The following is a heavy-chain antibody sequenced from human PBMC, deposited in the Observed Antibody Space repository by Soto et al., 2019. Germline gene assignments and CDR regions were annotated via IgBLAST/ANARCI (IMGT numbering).Heavy chain of an antibody. J-gene: IGHJ5*02. Sequence: QVQLVQSGAEVKKPGASVKVSCKASGYTFTSYGISWVRQAPGQGLEWMGWISAYNGNTNYAQTLQGRVTMTTDTSTITAYMELSSLRSDDTAVYYCARAVGYCISSCCYGYNWFDPCGEGTLVTVST. CDR3: ARAVGYCISSCCYGYNWFDP. D-gene: IGHD2-2*01. CDR1: GYTFTSYG. CDR2: ISAYNGNT. V-gene: IGHV1-18*01.